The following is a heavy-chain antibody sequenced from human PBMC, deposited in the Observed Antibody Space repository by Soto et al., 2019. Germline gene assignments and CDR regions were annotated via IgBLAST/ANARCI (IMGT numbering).Heavy chain of an antibody. Sequence: QVQLVQSGAEVKKPGASVKVSCKASGYTFTSYGISWVRQAPGQGLEWMGWISAYNGNTNYAQKLQGRVTMTTDTSTSTAYMELRSLRSDDTDVYYCARDSSWVAAAGNLNYYYGMDVWGQGTTVTVSS. CDR3: ARDSSWVAAAGNLNYYYGMDV. J-gene: IGHJ6*02. CDR1: GYTFTSYG. D-gene: IGHD6-13*01. CDR2: ISAYNGNT. V-gene: IGHV1-18*01.